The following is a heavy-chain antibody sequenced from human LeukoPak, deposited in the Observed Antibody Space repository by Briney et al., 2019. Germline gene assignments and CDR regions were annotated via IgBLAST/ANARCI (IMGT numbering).Heavy chain of an antibody. CDR2: FYYSGGT. CDR3: ARLEFDILTGYFNFVY. J-gene: IGHJ4*02. Sequence: PSETLSLTCSVSGGSISSRSYYWGWIRQPPGKGLDWIGSFYYSGGTYYNPSLKSRVTISADTTKNHLSLKVSSVTAADTAAYYCARLEFDILTGYFNFVYWGQGTLVTV. D-gene: IGHD3-9*01. V-gene: IGHV4-39*02. CDR1: GGSISSRSYY.